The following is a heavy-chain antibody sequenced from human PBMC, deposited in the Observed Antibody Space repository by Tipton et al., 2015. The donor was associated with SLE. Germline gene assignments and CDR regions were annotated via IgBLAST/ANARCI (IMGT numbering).Heavy chain of an antibody. J-gene: IGHJ4*02. CDR2: ISSSSTYI. CDR1: GFTFSHYS. V-gene: IGHV3-21*03. Sequence: SLRLSCAASGFTFSHYSMNWVRQAPGKGLEWVSSISSSSTYIDYADSVKGRFTISRDNAKNSLYLQMNSLRAEDTAVYYCARDFGLWGQGTLVTVSS. D-gene: IGHD3-10*01. CDR3: ARDFGL.